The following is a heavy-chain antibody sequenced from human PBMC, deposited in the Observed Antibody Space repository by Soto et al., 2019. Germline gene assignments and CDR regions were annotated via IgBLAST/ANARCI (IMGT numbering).Heavy chain of an antibody. CDR2: IYYSGST. CDR3: ARVRTGLFVF. Sequence: SETLSLTCTVSGGSISSGGYYWSWIRQHPGKGLEWIGYIYYSGSTYYNPSLKSRVTISVDTSKNQFSLKLSSVTAADTAVYDCARVRTGLFVFWGQGILVTVS. D-gene: IGHD1-1*01. J-gene: IGHJ4*02. V-gene: IGHV4-31*03. CDR1: GGSISSGGYY.